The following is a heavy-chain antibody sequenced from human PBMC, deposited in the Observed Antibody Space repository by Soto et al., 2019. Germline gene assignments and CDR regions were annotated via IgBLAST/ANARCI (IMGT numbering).Heavy chain of an antibody. CDR3: AHRPDDSGYFDY. J-gene: IGHJ4*02. D-gene: IGHD3-22*01. Sequence: ASVKVSCKASGGTFTNYAVSWVRQAPGQGLEWMGDIIPIFGTTNYAQKFQGRLTITKDTSKNQVILTVTNTDPVDTATYYCAHRPDDSGYFDYWGQGALVTVSS. CDR1: GGTFTNYA. CDR2: IIPIFGTT. V-gene: IGHV1-69*05.